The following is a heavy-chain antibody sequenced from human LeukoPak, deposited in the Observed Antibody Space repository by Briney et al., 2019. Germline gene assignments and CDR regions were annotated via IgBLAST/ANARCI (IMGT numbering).Heavy chain of an antibody. CDR2: ISGSGNGP. CDR1: GFTFSSYA. V-gene: IGHV3-23*01. CDR3: AKNIRTEGNYYYYMDV. D-gene: IGHD2/OR15-2a*01. Sequence: GGSLRLSCAASGFTFSSYAMNWVRQAPGKGLEWVSAISGSGNGPFYADSVKGRFTISRDNSKNTLYLQMSSLRAEDTAVYYCAKNIRTEGNYYYYMDVWGTGTTVTVSS. J-gene: IGHJ6*03.